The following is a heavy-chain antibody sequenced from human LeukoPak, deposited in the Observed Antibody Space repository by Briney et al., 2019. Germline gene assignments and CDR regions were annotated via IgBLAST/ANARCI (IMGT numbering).Heavy chain of an antibody. CDR1: GFTFDEYA. CDR3: TKGKYYSGYDPREFDY. Sequence: GRSLRLSCAASGFTFDEYAMPWVRQAPGKGLEWVSGISWNSAGIGYADSVRGRFTISRDNAKNSLYLHMNSLRAEDTALYYCTKGKYYSGYDPREFDYWGQGTLVTVPS. V-gene: IGHV3-9*01. D-gene: IGHD5-12*01. CDR2: ISWNSAGI. J-gene: IGHJ4*02.